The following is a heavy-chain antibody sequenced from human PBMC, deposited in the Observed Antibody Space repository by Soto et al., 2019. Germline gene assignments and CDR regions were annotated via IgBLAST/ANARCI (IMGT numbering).Heavy chain of an antibody. CDR3: ARDGFRYCSGGSCLGVDY. CDR2: ISAYNGNT. CDR1: GYTFTSYG. D-gene: IGHD2-15*01. V-gene: IGHV1-18*01. J-gene: IGHJ4*02. Sequence: ASVKVSCKASGYTFTSYGISWVRQAPGQGLEWMGWISAYNGNTNYAQKLQGRVTMTTDTSTSTAYMELRSLRSDDTAVYYCARDGFRYCSGGSCLGVDYWGQGTLVTVSS.